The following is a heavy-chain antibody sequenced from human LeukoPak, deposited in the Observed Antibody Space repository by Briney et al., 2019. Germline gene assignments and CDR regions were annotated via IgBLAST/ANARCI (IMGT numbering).Heavy chain of an antibody. J-gene: IGHJ6*02. CDR3: ARVPVYYGMDV. CDR1: GASISSFY. Sequence: SETLSLTCTVSGASISSFYWSWIRLPPGQGLEFIGYVYYTGSTNYTPSLESRVTISLDTPKNEFSLRMSSVTAADTAVYYCARVPVYYGMDVWGQGTTVTVSS. CDR2: VYYTGST. V-gene: IGHV4-59*01.